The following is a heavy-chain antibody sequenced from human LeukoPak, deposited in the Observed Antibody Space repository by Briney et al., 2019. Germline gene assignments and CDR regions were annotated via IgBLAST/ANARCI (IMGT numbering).Heavy chain of an antibody. CDR2: FDPEDGET. Sequence: ASVRVSCKVSGYTLTELSMHWVRQAPGKGLEWMGGFDPEDGETIYAQKFQGRVTMTEDTSTDTAYMELSSLRSEDTAVYYCATFSIAVPGTEYFQHWGQGTLVTVSS. CDR1: GYTLTELS. V-gene: IGHV1-24*01. CDR3: ATFSIAVPGTEYFQH. D-gene: IGHD6-19*01. J-gene: IGHJ1*01.